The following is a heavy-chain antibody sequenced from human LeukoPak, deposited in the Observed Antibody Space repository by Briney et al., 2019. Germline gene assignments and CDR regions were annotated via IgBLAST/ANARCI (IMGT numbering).Heavy chain of an antibody. CDR1: GFTFSSYN. CDR3: AREAKGWFDP. D-gene: IGHD4/OR15-4a*01. V-gene: IGHV3-21*01. J-gene: IGHJ5*02. CDR2: ISSSDSDI. Sequence: PGGSLRLSCAASGFTFSSYNMNWVRQAPGKGLEWVSSISSSDSDIYYADSVKGRFTISRDNAKNSLYLQMNSLRAGDTAVYYCAREAKGWFDPWGQGTLVTVSS.